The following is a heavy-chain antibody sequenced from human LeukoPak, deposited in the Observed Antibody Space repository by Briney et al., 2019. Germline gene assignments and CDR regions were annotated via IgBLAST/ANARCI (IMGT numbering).Heavy chain of an antibody. Sequence: ASVKVSCKASGYTFTSYAISWVRQAPGQGLEWMGRIIPILGIANYAQKFQGRVTITADKSTSTAYMELSSLRSEDTAVYYCARDQTGTTVYYYYGMDVWGQGTTVTVSS. CDR2: IIPILGIA. J-gene: IGHJ6*02. V-gene: IGHV1-69*04. CDR3: ARDQTGTTVYYYYGMDV. D-gene: IGHD1-7*01. CDR1: GYTFTSYA.